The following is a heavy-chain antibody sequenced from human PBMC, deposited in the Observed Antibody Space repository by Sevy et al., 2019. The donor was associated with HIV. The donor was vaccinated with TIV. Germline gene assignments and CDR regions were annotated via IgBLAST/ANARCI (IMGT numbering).Heavy chain of an antibody. V-gene: IGHV4-39*01. CDR2: IFFSGST. Sequence: SETLSLTCTVSGVSISAGSYDWGWIRQPPGKGLEWIATIFFSGSTYYNPSLKSRVTISVDTSKSRFSRKLNSVTAADTAVYYCARQGGLVDRAFDYWGQGTLVTVSS. CDR3: ARQGGLVDRAFDY. CDR1: GVSISAGSYD. J-gene: IGHJ4*02. D-gene: IGHD2-21*01.